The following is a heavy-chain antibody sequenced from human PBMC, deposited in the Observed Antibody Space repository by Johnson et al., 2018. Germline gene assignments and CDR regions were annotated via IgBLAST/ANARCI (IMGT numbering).Heavy chain of an antibody. D-gene: IGHD5-24*01. CDR2: IWDDGSNK. Sequence: QVQLVQSGGGVVQPEMSLRLSCAASGFSFSGYGMHWVRQAPGKGLEWVAVIWDDGSNKYYADSVKGRFTISRDDSKNTLYLQMNSLGVEDTAVYYCARMAGAFDIWGQGTMVTVSS. CDR1: GFSFSGYG. V-gene: IGHV3-33*01. J-gene: IGHJ3*02. CDR3: ARMAGAFDI.